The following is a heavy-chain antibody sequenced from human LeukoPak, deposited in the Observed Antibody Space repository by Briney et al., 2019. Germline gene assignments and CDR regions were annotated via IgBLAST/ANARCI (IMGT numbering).Heavy chain of an antibody. CDR2: INHSGST. CDR1: GESFSGYY. Sequence: SETLSLTCAVYGESFSGYYWSWIRQPPGKGLEWIGEINHSGSTNYNPSLKSRVTISVDTSKNQFSLKRSSVTAADTAVYYCARYYGLSDYWGQGTLVTVSS. D-gene: IGHD3-10*01. CDR3: ARYYGLSDY. J-gene: IGHJ4*02. V-gene: IGHV4-34*01.